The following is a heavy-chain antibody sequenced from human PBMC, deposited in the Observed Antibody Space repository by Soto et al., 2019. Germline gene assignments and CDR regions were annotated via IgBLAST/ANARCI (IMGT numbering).Heavy chain of an antibody. V-gene: IGHV3-23*01. CDR2: ISGSGGST. CDR3: AKVSPVGLRPGYFQH. D-gene: IGHD4-17*01. Sequence: GGFLRLSCAASGFTFSSYAMSWVRQAPGKGLEWVSAISGSGGSTYYADSVKGRFTISRDNTKNTLYLQMNSLRAEDTAVYYCAKVSPVGLRPGYFQHWGQGTLVTVSS. J-gene: IGHJ1*01. CDR1: GFTFSSYA.